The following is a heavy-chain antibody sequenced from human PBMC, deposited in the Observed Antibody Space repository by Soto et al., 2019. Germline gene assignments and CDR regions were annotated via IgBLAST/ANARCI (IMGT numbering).Heavy chain of an antibody. CDR3: ARHRNAGWFDF. J-gene: IGHJ5*01. CDR1: GYDFSTFW. Sequence: PGESLKISCKASGYDFSTFWIAWVRQMPGRGLEWMGDIYPDDSDVTYSPPFQGQVTISVEKHITTAYLHWSSLRASDAATYYCARHRNAGWFDFWGQGTPVTVSS. CDR2: IYPDDSDV. V-gene: IGHV5-51*01.